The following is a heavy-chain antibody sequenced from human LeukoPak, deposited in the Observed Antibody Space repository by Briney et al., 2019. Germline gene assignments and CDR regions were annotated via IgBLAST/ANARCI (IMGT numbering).Heavy chain of an antibody. CDR1: GFTFTANA. J-gene: IGHJ4*02. V-gene: IGHV3-23*01. CDR3: AKFLPTHIVVANYYFDY. Sequence: PGGSLRLSCAASGFTFTANAIAWAPRAPGKGLEWSPPLSGSGGSTYYADSVKGRFTISRDNSKNTLYLQMNSLRAEDTAVYYCAKFLPTHIVVANYYFDYWGQGTLVTVSS. D-gene: IGHD2-21*01. CDR2: LSGSGGST.